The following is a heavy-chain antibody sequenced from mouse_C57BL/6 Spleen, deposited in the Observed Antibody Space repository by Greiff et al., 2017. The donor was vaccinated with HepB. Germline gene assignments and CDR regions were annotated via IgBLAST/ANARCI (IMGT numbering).Heavy chain of an antibody. V-gene: IGHV1-72*01. CDR1: GYTFTSYW. CDR2: IDPNSGGT. Sequence: VQLQQPGAELVKPGASVKLSCKASGYTFTSYWMHWVKQRPGRGLEWIGRIDPNSGGTKYNEKFKSKATLTVDKPSSTAYMQLSSLTSEDSEVYYCAVYCGSSGPFAYWGQGTLVTVSA. CDR3: AVYCGSSGPFAY. J-gene: IGHJ3*01. D-gene: IGHD1-1*01.